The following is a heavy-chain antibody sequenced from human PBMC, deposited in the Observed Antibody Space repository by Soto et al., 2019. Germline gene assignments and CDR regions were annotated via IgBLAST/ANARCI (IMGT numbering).Heavy chain of an antibody. CDR3: ATSYGSGYRAFDY. CDR1: GDTFSFYS. D-gene: IGHD3-10*01. J-gene: IGHJ4*02. Sequence: QVQLVQSGAEVKRPGSSVKVSCKASGDTFSFYSINWVRQAPGLGLEWMGRVNPILSMSNCAQRFQGRVTMTADKSTSTAYMEISGLRSEDTAMYYCATSYGSGYRAFDYWGQGALVTVSS. V-gene: IGHV1-69*04. CDR2: VNPILSMS.